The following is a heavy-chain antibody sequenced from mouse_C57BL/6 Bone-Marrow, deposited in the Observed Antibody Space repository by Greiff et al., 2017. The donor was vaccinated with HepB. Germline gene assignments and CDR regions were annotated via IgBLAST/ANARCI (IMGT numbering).Heavy chain of an antibody. J-gene: IGHJ4*01. CDR3: ARTYSNYVDYYAMDY. Sequence: EVQLVESGGGLVKPGGSLKLSCAASGFTFSDYGMHWVRQAPEKGLEWVAYISSGSSTIYYADTVKGRFTISRDNAKNTLFLQMTSLRSEDTAMYYCARTYSNYVDYYAMDYWGQGTSVTVSS. CDR1: GFTFSDYG. D-gene: IGHD2-5*01. V-gene: IGHV5-17*01. CDR2: ISSGSSTI.